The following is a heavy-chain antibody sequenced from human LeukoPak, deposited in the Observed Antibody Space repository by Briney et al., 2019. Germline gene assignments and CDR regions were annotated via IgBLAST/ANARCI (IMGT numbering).Heavy chain of an antibody. D-gene: IGHD2-2*01. J-gene: IGHJ4*02. CDR3: ARDEGGRWAVPAGFDY. Sequence: GGSLRLSCAASGFTFSSYSMDWVRQAPGNGLEWVSSISSSSSYIYYADSVKGRFTISRDNAKNSLYLQMNSLRAEDTAVYYCARDEGGRWAVPAGFDYWGQGTLVTVSS. CDR1: GFTFSSYS. V-gene: IGHV3-21*01. CDR2: ISSSSSYI.